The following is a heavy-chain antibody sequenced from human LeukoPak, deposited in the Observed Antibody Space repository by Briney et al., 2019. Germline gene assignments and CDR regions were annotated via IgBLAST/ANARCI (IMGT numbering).Heavy chain of an antibody. CDR1: GFPFSSYS. V-gene: IGHV3-48*01. CDR2: ITSYSSTI. CDR3: ARDHRYGGLFGY. D-gene: IGHD3-9*01. Sequence: PGGSLRLSCAASGFPFSSYSMNWVRQAPGRGLEWVSYITSYSSTIYYADSVKGRFTISRDNAENSLYLQMNSLRAEDTAVYYCARDHRYGGLFGYWGQGTLVTVSS. J-gene: IGHJ4*02.